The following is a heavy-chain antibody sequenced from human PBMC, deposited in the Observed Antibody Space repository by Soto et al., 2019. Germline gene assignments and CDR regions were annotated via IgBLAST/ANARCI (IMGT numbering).Heavy chain of an antibody. CDR2: IKNRRDGGTA. CDR1: GFTFSNVW. CDR3: ASFNSRDASDL. J-gene: IGHJ3*01. V-gene: IGHV3-15*01. Sequence: EVQLVESGGDLVNSGGSLRLSCAASGFTFSNVWMSWLRQAPGKGLEWVGRIKNRRDGGTADYAAPVKGRSIISRDDSKNSLYLEMNSLTTEDTGVYYCASFNSRDASDLWGQGTMVTVSS.